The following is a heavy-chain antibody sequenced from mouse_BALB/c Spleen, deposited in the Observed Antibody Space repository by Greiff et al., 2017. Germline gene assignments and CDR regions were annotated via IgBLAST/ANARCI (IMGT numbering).Heavy chain of an antibody. CDR2: ISSGGST. CDR3: ARGDITTSWYFDV. J-gene: IGHJ1*01. V-gene: IGHV5-6-5*01. D-gene: IGHD1-2*01. Sequence: EVKLVESGGGLVKPGGSLKLSCAASGFTFSSYAMSWVRQTPEKRLEWVASISSGGSTYYPDSVKGRFTISRDNARNILYLQMSSLRSEDTAMYYCARGDITTSWYFDVWGAGTTVTVSS. CDR1: GFTFSSYA.